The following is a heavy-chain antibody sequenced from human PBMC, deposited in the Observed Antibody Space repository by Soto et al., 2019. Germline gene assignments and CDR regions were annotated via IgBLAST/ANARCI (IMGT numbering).Heavy chain of an antibody. CDR2: ISGSGGST. CDR1: GFTFSSYS. V-gene: IGHV3-23*01. J-gene: IGHJ4*02. Sequence: EVQLLESGGGLVQPGGSLRLSCAVSGFTFSSYSMSWVRQAPGKGLEWVSAISGSGGSTYYADSVKGRFTISRDNSKNTLYLQMNSLRAEDTAVYYCAKRPNYFGSAVDYWGQGTLVTVSS. CDR3: AKRPNYFGSAVDY. D-gene: IGHD3-10*01.